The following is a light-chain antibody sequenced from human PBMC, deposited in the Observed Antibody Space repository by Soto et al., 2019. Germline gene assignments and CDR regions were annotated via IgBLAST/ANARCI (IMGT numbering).Light chain of an antibody. J-gene: IGLJ1*01. CDR3: SSYSISTAYL. CDR2: EVS. Sequence: QSVLTQPASVSGSPGQSITISCTGTSGDVGGFHYVSWYQQHPGKAPKLMIYEVSNRPSGVSYRFSGSKSGNTASLTISGLQAEDEADYFCSSYSISTAYLFGTGTKVTVL. V-gene: IGLV2-14*01. CDR1: SGDVGGFHY.